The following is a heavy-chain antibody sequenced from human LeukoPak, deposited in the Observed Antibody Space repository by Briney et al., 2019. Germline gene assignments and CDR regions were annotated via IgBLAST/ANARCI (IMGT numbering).Heavy chain of an antibody. CDR1: GGSISSYY. D-gene: IGHD6-13*01. CDR3: ARDPRIAAAGNWFDP. CDR2: IYTSGST. Sequence: SETLSLTCTVSGGSISSYYWSWIRQPAGKGLEGIGRIYTSGSTNYNPSLKSRVTVSVDTSKNQFSLKLSSVTAADTAVYYCARDPRIAAAGNWFDPWGQGTLVTVSS. V-gene: IGHV4-4*07. J-gene: IGHJ5*02.